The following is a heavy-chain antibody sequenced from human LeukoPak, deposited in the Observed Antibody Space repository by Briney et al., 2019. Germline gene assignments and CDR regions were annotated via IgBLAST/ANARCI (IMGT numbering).Heavy chain of an antibody. V-gene: IGHV3-33*06. CDR2: IWYDGSNK. J-gene: IGHJ4*02. CDR1: GFTFSSYG. D-gene: IGHD3-22*01. CDR3: AKDRYDNSGYYPFDY. Sequence: PGGSLRLSCAASGFTFSSYGMHWVRQAPGKGLEWVAVIWYDGSNKYYADSVKGRFTISRDNSKNTLYLQMNSLRAEDTAVYYCAKDRYDNSGYYPFDYWGQGTLVTVSS.